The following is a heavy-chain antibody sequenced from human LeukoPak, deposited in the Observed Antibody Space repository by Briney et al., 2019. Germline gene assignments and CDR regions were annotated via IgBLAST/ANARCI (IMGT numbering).Heavy chain of an antibody. CDR2: INTDGSST. CDR1: GFTFSSYA. D-gene: IGHD3-3*01. CDR3: ARHYDYYYYYMDV. V-gene: IGHV3-74*01. J-gene: IGHJ6*03. Sequence: GGSLRLSCAASGFTFSSYAMSWVRQAPGKGLVWVSRINTDGSSTSYADSVKGRFTISRDNAKNTLYLQMNSLRAEDTAVYYCARHYDYYYYYMDVWGKGTTVTVSS.